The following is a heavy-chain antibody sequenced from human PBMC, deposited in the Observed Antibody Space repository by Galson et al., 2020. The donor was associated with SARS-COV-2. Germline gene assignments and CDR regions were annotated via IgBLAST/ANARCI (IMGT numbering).Heavy chain of an antibody. CDR2: VFYDGTT. Sequence: ASETLSLTCTVSGGSMRTSSYQWVWIRQPPGKGLEWVGSVFYDGTTHYNPSLKSRVSILVDTFKNQFTLTLTSVTAADTAVYHCARDGIVTFFDHWGRGALVTVSS. D-gene: IGHD4-4*01. CDR3: ARDGIVTFFDH. CDR1: GGSMRTSSYQ. V-gene: IGHV4-39*06. J-gene: IGHJ4*02.